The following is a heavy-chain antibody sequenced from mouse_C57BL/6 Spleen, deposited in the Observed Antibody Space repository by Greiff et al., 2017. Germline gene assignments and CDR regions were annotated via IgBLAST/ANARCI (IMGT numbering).Heavy chain of an antibody. CDR3: ASDSTVVDFSFAY. D-gene: IGHD1-1*01. CDR1: GYPFTSYW. Sequence: VQLQQPGAELVKPGASVKLSCKASGYPFTSYWMHWVKQRPGQGLEWIGMIHPNSGSTNYNEKFKSKATLTVDKSSSTAYMQLSSLTSEDSAVYYCASDSTVVDFSFAYWGQGTLVTVSA. J-gene: IGHJ3*01. CDR2: IHPNSGST. V-gene: IGHV1-64*01.